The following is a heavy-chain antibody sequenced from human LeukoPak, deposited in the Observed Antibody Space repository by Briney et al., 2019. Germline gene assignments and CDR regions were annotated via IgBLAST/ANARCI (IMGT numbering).Heavy chain of an antibody. V-gene: IGHV4-61*01. CDR2: IYYSEST. Sequence: TSETLSLTCTVSSGSVNSGSYYWNWIRQPPGKGLEWIGYIYYSESTNYNPSLKSRVTISVDTAKNQLSLKLSSVTAADTAVYYCARRAGYTSSWYEYWGQGTLVTVSS. J-gene: IGHJ4*02. D-gene: IGHD6-13*01. CDR3: ARRAGYTSSWYEY. CDR1: SGSVNSGSYY.